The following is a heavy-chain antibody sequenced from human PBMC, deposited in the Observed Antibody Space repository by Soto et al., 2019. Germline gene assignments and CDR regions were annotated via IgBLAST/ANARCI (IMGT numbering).Heavy chain of an antibody. CDR1: GGSISSGDYY. V-gene: IGHV4-30-4*01. D-gene: IGHD3-22*01. CDR2: IYYSGST. CDR3: ARRGIGSGYLDAFDI. Sequence: PSETLSLTCTVSGGSISSGDYYWGWIRQPPGKGLEWIGYIYYSGSTYYNPSLKSRVTISVDTSKNQFSLKLSSVTAADTAVYYCARRGIGSGYLDAFDIWGQGTMVTVSS. J-gene: IGHJ3*02.